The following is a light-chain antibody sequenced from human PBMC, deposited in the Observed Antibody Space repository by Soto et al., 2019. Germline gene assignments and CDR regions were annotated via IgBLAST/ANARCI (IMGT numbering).Light chain of an antibody. CDR1: TSNIGAPYD. CDR2: GDN. V-gene: IGLV1-40*01. Sequence: QAVVTQPPSVSGAPGQRVSISCTGSTSNIGAPYDVHWYQHLPGTAPKLLIYGDNNRPAGVPDRFSGSKSGTSASLAITRLRAEDEADYYCQSYDISLHNYVFGAGTKVTVL. CDR3: QSYDISLHNYV. J-gene: IGLJ1*01.